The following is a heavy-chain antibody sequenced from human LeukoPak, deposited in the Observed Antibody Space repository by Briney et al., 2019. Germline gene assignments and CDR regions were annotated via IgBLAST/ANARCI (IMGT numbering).Heavy chain of an antibody. V-gene: IGHV1-69*13. CDR3: ARGRVMNDYGGNILEY. D-gene: IGHD4-23*01. CDR2: TNPIVGAT. J-gene: IGHJ4*02. CDR1: GGTFSRYS. Sequence: SVKVSCKASGGTFSRYSISWVRQAPGQGLEWMGGTNPIVGATYYAQKFQGRVTISRDESTSTANMELSSLRPDDTSVYYCARGRVMNDYGGNILEYWGQGTLVTVSS.